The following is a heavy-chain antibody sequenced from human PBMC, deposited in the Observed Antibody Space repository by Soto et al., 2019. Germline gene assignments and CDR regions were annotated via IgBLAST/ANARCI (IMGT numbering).Heavy chain of an antibody. CDR3: ARDSRLYAARPWYFDY. V-gene: IGHV3-7*05. CDR2: IKQDGSEK. D-gene: IGHD6-6*01. Sequence: GGSLRLSCAASGFTFSSYWMSWVRQAPGKGLEWVANIKQDGSEKYYVDSVKGRFTISRDNAKNSLYLQMNSLRAEDTAVYYCARDSRLYAARPWYFDYWGQGTLVTVSS. J-gene: IGHJ4*02. CDR1: GFTFSSYW.